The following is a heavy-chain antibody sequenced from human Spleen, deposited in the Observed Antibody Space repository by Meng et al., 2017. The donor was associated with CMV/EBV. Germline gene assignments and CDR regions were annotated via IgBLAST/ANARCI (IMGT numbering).Heavy chain of an antibody. Sequence: GESLKISCVVSGITFRAEALHWVRQAPGKGLEWVGRIRSKAYGGTTEYAASVKGRFTISRDDSKSIAYLQMNSLKTEDTAVYYCTRANGYGSGSYPWWGQGTLVTVSS. J-gene: IGHJ4*02. CDR1: GITFRAEA. V-gene: IGHV3-49*04. D-gene: IGHD3-10*01. CDR3: TRANGYGSGSYPW. CDR2: IRSKAYGGTT.